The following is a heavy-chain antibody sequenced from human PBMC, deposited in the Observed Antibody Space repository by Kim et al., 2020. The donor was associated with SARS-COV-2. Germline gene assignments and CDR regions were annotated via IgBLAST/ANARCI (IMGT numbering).Heavy chain of an antibody. Sequence: SETLSLTCTVSGGSISSSSYYWGWIRQPPGKGLEWIGSIYYSGSTYYNPSLKSRVTISVDTSKNQFSLKLSSVTAADTAVYYCARQHVGGYCSGGSCYGYYYYYGMDDRSQNTTGTVSS. V-gene: IGHV4-39*01. CDR2: IYYSGST. J-gene: IGHJ6*02. D-gene: IGHD2-15*01. CDR1: GGSISSSSYY. CDR3: ARQHVGGYCSGGSCYGYYYYYGMDD.